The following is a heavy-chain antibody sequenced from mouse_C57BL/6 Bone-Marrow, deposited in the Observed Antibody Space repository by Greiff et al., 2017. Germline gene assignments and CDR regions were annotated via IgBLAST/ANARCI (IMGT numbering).Heavy chain of an antibody. D-gene: IGHD1-1*01. Sequence: EVQVEESGGGLVQPGGSMKLSCVASGFTFSNYWMNWVRQSPEKGLEWVAQIRLKSDNYATHYAESVKGRFTISRDDSKSSVYLQMNNLRAEDTGVYYCAVITKVVAKIDYWGQGTTLTVSS. V-gene: IGHV6-3*01. CDR1: GFTFSNYW. CDR2: IRLKSDNYAT. J-gene: IGHJ2*01. CDR3: AVITKVVAKIDY.